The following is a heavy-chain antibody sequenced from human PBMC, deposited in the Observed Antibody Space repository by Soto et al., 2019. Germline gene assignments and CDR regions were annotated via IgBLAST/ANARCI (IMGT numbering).Heavy chain of an antibody. CDR2: INPSGGST. J-gene: IGHJ5*02. CDR1: GYTFTSYY. Sequence: QVQLVQSGAEVKKPGASVKVSCKASGYTFTSYYMHWVRQAPGQGLEWMEIINPSGGSTSYAQKFQGRVTMTRDTSTSTVYMELSSLRSEDTAVYYCARDQLLQTVTLDPWGQGTLVTVSS. CDR3: ARDQLLQTVTLDP. D-gene: IGHD4-17*01. V-gene: IGHV1-46*01.